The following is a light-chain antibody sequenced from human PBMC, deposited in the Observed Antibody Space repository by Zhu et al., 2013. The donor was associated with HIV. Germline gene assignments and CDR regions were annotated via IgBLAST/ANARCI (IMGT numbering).Light chain of an antibody. Sequence: QSVLTQPPSVSAAPGQKVTISCSGSSSNIGNNYVSWYQQLPGTAPKLLIYDNNERPSGIPDRFSGSKSGTSATLGITGLQTGDRPISYCGTWDSSLSAVVFGGGTKLTVL. CDR1: SSNIGNNY. CDR3: GTWDSSLSAVV. J-gene: IGLJ2*01. V-gene: IGLV1-51*01. CDR2: DNN.